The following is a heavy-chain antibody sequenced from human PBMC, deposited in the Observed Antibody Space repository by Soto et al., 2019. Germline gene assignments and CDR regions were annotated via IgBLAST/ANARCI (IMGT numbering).Heavy chain of an antibody. Sequence: QVQLVESGGGVVQPGRSLRLSCAASGFRFSNYGMHWVRQAPGKGLEWLAVIVADGTGLHYADSVRGRFTISRDNSKNPLYLQLNSLGADDTAIYFCARDDDLPVNGLDHWGQGTLVTVSS. CDR1: GFRFSNYG. J-gene: IGHJ4*02. CDR2: IVADGTGL. V-gene: IGHV3-33*01. CDR3: ARDDDLPVNGLDH.